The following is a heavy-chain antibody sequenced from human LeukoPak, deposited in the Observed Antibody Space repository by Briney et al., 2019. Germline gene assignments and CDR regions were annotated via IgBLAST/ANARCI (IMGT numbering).Heavy chain of an antibody. CDR3: ARARAREMATISSAFDI. J-gene: IGHJ3*02. V-gene: IGHV4-59*01. D-gene: IGHD5-24*01. Sequence: SQTLSLTCTVSGGSISSYYWSWIRQPPGKGLEWIGHIYYSGSTNYNPSLKSRVTISVDTSKNQFSLKLSSVTAADTAVYYCARARAREMATISSAFDIWGQGTMVTVSS. CDR2: IYYSGST. CDR1: GGSISSYY.